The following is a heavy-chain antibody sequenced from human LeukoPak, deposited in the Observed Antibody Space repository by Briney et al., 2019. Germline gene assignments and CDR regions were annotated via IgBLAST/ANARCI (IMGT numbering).Heavy chain of an antibody. J-gene: IGHJ4*02. CDR3: ARVFYDSSGYSFDY. V-gene: IGHV1-69*05. CDR1: GGTFSSYA. Sequence: SVKVSCKASGGTFSSYAISWVRQAPGQGLEWMGGIIPIFGTAKYAQKFQGRVTITRNTSINTAYMELSSLRSEDTAVYYCARVFYDSSGYSFDYWGQGTLVTVSS. D-gene: IGHD3-22*01. CDR2: IIPIFGTA.